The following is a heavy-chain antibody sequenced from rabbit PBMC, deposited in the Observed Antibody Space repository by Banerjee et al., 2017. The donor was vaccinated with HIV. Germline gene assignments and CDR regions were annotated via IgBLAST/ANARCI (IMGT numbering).Heavy chain of an antibody. CDR1: GFDISSYR. J-gene: IGHJ3*01. D-gene: IGHD1-1*01. CDR2: IYNGDGGT. Sequence: QEQLLESGGGLVQPEGSLTLTCKASGFDISSYRMCWVRQAPGKRPEWIACIYNGDGGTYYASWVNGQFTISKPSSTTVTLQMTSLTAADTATYFCARHETGTSGWNFALWGQGTLVTVS. CDR3: ARHETGTSGWNFAL. V-gene: IGHV1S47*01.